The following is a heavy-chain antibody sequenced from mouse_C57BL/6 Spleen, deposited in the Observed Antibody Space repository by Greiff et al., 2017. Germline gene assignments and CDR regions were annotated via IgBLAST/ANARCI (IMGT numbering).Heavy chain of an antibody. J-gene: IGHJ3*01. Sequence: QVQLQQPGAELVRLGSSVKLSCKASGYTFTSYWMHWVKQRPIQGLEVIGNIDPSDSETHYNQKFKDKATLTVDKSSSTAYMQLSSLTSEDSAVECCARGGDYSNPLWFAYWSQGTLVTVAA. CDR3: ARGGDYSNPLWFAY. V-gene: IGHV1-52*01. CDR2: IDPSDSET. CDR1: GYTFTSYW. D-gene: IGHD2-5*01.